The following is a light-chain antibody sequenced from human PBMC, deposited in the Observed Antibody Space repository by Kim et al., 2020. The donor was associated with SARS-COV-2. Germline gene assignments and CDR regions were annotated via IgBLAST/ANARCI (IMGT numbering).Light chain of an antibody. CDR2: LSS. J-gene: IGKJ5*01. CDR3: IQALQTPT. V-gene: IGKV2-28*01. CDR1: QSLLHIDGYSY. Sequence: DIVMTQSPLSLPVTXGEPASISCRSNQSLLHIDGYSYLDWYLQKPGQSPQLLFYLSSDRAPGVPDRFSGSGSGTDFTLKISRVEAEDVGMYYCIQALQTPTFGQGTRLEIK.